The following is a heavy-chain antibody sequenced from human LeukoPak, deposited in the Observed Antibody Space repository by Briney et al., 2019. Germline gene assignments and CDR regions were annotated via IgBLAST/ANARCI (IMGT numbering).Heavy chain of an antibody. CDR1: GGTFSSYA. CDR2: IIPIFGTT. D-gene: IGHD3-10*01. Sequence: ASVKVSCKISGGTFSSYAFAWVRQAPGRGVEWMGGIIPIFGTTNYAQKFQGRVTITADESTSTVYMELNSLRSEDTAMYYCARDGITMVRGFDYWGQGTLVTVSS. CDR3: ARDGITMVRGFDY. V-gene: IGHV1-69*13. J-gene: IGHJ4*02.